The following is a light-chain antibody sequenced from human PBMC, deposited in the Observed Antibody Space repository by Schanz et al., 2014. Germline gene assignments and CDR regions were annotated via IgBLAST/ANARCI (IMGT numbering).Light chain of an antibody. J-gene: IGKJ4*01. CDR2: GAS. V-gene: IGKV3-20*01. CDR1: QSVSSSY. CDR3: QQYSNWPFT. Sequence: EIVLTQSPVTLSLSPGERATLSCRASQSVSSSYLAWYQQKPGQAPRLLIYGASSRATGIPDRFSGSGSGTDFTLTISSLQSEDFAVYYCQQYSNWPFTFGGGTKVEIK.